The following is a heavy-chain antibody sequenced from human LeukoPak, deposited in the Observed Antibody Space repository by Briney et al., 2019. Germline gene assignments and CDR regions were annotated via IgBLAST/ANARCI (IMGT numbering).Heavy chain of an antibody. J-gene: IGHJ6*02. Sequence: GRSLRLSCAASGFTFSSYGMHWVRQAPGKGLEWVAVISYDGSNKYYADSVKGRFTIPRDNSKSTLYLQMNSLRAEDTAVYYCAKDPTGAYYDFWSGLGPHYYYYGMDVWGQGTTVTVSS. CDR1: GFTFSSYG. D-gene: IGHD3-3*01. V-gene: IGHV3-30*18. CDR3: AKDPTGAYYDFWSGLGPHYYYYGMDV. CDR2: ISYDGSNK.